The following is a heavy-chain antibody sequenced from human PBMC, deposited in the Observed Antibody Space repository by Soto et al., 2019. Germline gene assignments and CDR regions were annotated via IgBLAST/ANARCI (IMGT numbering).Heavy chain of an antibody. D-gene: IGHD1-1*01. J-gene: IGHJ4*02. CDR3: TRGRTQFDF. CDR2: IWYDGSNK. V-gene: IGHV3-33*01. CDR1: GFTFSSYG. Sequence: PGGSLRLSCAASGFTFSSYGMHWVRQAPGKGLEWVAVIWYDGSNKYYADSVKGRFAISRDNAKNALYLQMNSLRAEDTAVYYCTRGRTQFDFWGQGALVTVSS.